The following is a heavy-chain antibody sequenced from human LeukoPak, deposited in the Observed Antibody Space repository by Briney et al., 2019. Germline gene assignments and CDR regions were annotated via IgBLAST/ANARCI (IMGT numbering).Heavy chain of an antibody. CDR1: GFTFSSYG. CDR2: IRYDGSNK. D-gene: IGHD3-10*01. Sequence: GGSLRLSCAASGFTFSSYGMHWVRQAPGKGLEWVAFIRYDGSNKYYADSVKGRFTTSRDNSKNTLYLQMNSLRAEDTAVYYCAKDLAGSTDYYYYYYMDVWGKGTTVTVSS. CDR3: AKDLAGSTDYYYYYYMDV. J-gene: IGHJ6*03. V-gene: IGHV3-30*02.